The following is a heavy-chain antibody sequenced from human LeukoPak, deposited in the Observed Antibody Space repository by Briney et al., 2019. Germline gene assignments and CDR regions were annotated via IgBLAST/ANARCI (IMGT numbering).Heavy chain of an antibody. D-gene: IGHD3-10*01. Sequence: ASVKVSCKASGYTFTSYDINWVRQATGQGLEWMGWMNPNSGDTGYEQRFQGRVTMTRNTSISTAYMELSSLRFEDTAVYYCARGLGSGSHRVYWGQGTLVTVSS. CDR1: GYTFTSYD. V-gene: IGHV1-8*01. CDR3: ARGLGSGSHRVY. CDR2: MNPNSGDT. J-gene: IGHJ4*02.